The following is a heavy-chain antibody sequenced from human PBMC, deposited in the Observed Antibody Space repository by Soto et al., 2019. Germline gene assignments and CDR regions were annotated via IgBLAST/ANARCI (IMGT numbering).Heavy chain of an antibody. CDR3: ARLRVVVVPAAMWD. Sequence: QLQLQESGPGLVKPSETLSLTCTVSGGSISSSSHYWGWIRQPPGKGLEWIGCIYYSGSTYYNPSLKRRVTISVDTSKNQFSLKLSSVTAADTAVYYCARLRVVVVPAAMWDWGQGTLVTVSS. J-gene: IGHJ4*02. CDR1: GGSISSSSHY. D-gene: IGHD2-2*01. CDR2: IYYSGST. V-gene: IGHV4-39*01.